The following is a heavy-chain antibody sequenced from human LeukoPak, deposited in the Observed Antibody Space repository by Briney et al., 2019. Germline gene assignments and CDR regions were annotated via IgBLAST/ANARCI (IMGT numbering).Heavy chain of an antibody. CDR1: GFTFSSYD. CDR2: IGTAGDT. J-gene: IGHJ3*02. V-gene: IGHV3-13*01. CDR3: ARGGATVNVLPTNAFDI. Sequence: GGSLRLSCAASGFTFSSYDMHWVRQATGKGLEWVSAIGTAGDTYYPGSVKGRFTISRENAKNSLYLQMNSLRAGGTAVYYCARGGATVNVLPTNAFDIWGQGTMVTVSS. D-gene: IGHD4-17*01.